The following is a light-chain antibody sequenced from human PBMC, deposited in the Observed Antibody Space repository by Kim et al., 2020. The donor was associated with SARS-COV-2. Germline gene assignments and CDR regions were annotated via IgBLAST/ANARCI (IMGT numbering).Light chain of an antibody. CDR3: QQYYTTPQT. CDR2: WAS. V-gene: IGKV4-1*01. Sequence: ATIDCKTSHSILNSSNNKYYLAWYQKKPEQPPKSINYWASTRESGVPDRFSGSGSGTDFTLTITSLQAEDVAVYYCQQYYTTPQTFGQGTKVDIK. J-gene: IGKJ1*01. CDR1: HSILNSSNNKYY.